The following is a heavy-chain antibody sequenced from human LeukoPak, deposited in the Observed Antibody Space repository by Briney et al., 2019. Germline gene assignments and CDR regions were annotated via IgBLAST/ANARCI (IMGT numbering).Heavy chain of an antibody. V-gene: IGHV4-39*01. CDR1: GGSISSSSYY. CDR3: ARITGYYRYDAFDI. CDR2: IYYSGST. Sequence: SETLSLTCTVSGGSISSSSYYWGWIRQPPGKGLEWIGSIYYSGSTYYNPSLKSRVTISVDTSKNQFSLKLSSVTAADTAVYYCARITGYYRYDAFDIWGQGTMVTVSS. J-gene: IGHJ3*02. D-gene: IGHD3-22*01.